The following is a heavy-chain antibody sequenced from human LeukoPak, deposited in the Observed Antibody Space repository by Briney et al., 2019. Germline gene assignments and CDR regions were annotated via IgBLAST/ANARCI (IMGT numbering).Heavy chain of an antibody. CDR2: IYYSGST. Sequence: SETLSLTCAVYGGSFSGYYWSWIRQHPGKGLEWIGYIYYSGSTYYNPSLKSRVTISVDTSKNQFSLKLSSVTAADMAVYYCARDGYGDYEAFDIWGQGTMVTVSS. V-gene: IGHV4-31*11. J-gene: IGHJ3*02. CDR3: ARDGYGDYEAFDI. D-gene: IGHD4-17*01. CDR1: GGSFSGYY.